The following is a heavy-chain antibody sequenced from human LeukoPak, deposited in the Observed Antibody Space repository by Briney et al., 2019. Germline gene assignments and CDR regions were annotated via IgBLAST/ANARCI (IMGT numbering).Heavy chain of an antibody. J-gene: IGHJ4*02. Sequence: ASVKVSCKVSGYTLTELSMHWVRQAPGKGREWMGWISAYNGNTNYAQKLQGRVTMTTDTSTSTAYMELRSLRSDDTAVYYCARDPAGDIVVVVAATAMDYWGQGTLVTVSS. CDR3: ARDPAGDIVVVVAATAMDY. D-gene: IGHD2-15*01. V-gene: IGHV1-18*01. CDR2: ISAYNGNT. CDR1: GYTLTELS.